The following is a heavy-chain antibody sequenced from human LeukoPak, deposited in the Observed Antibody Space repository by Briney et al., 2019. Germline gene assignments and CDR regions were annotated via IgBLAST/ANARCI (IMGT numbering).Heavy chain of an antibody. J-gene: IGHJ6*02. D-gene: IGHD6-19*01. CDR3: ARLRIAVAGPPYGMDV. Sequence: SETLSLTCTVSGGSISSYYWSWIRQPPGKRLEWIGYIYYSGSTNYNPSLKSRVTISVDTSKNQFSLKLSSVTAADTAVYYCARLRIAVAGPPYGMDVWGQGTTVTVSS. CDR1: GGSISSYY. V-gene: IGHV4-59*08. CDR2: IYYSGST.